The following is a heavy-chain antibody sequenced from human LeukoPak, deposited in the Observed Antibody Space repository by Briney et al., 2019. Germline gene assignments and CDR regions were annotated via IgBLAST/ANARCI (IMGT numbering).Heavy chain of an antibody. CDR1: GGTFSSYA. J-gene: IGHJ2*01. D-gene: IGHD6-13*01. CDR2: IIPILGIA. CDR3: ARDRIAAVDWYFDL. Sequence: GSSVKVSCKASGGTFSSYAISWVRQAPGQGLEWMGRIIPILGIANYAQKFQGRVTITADKSTSTAYMELSSLRSEDTAVYYCARDRIAAVDWYFDLWGRGTLVTVSS. V-gene: IGHV1-69*04.